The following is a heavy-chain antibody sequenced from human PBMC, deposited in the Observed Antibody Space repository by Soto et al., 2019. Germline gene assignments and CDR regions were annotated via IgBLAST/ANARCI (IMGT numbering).Heavy chain of an antibody. CDR2: IYPGDSDT. D-gene: IGHD3-22*01. CDR3: VRLDYYASSPPYY. J-gene: IGHJ4*02. Sequence: GESLKISCKGSGYSFTSYWIGWERQMPGKGLEWMGIIYPGDSDTRYSPSFQGQVTISTDKSINTAYLQWSSLKASDTAMYYCVRLDYYASSPPYYWGSGXQVTVSS. V-gene: IGHV5-51*01. CDR1: GYSFTSYW.